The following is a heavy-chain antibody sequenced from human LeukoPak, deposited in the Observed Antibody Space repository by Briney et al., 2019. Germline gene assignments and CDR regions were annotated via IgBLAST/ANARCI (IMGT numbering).Heavy chain of an antibody. CDR2: ISSSSSYI. CDR1: GFTFSTYS. Sequence: GGSLRLSCAASGFTFSTYSMNWVRQAPGKGLEWVSSISSSSSYIYYADSVKGRFTISRDNAKSSLYLQMNSLRAEDTALYYCARLRTTGTFDYWGQGTLVTVSS. D-gene: IGHD1-1*01. CDR3: ARLRTTGTFDY. J-gene: IGHJ4*02. V-gene: IGHV3-21*01.